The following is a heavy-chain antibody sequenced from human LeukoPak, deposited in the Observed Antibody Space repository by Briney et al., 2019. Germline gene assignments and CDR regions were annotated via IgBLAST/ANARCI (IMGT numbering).Heavy chain of an antibody. J-gene: IGHJ3*02. CDR1: GDSVSSNSAA. D-gene: IGHD2-21*01. Sequence: SQTLSLTCVISGDSVSSNSAAWNWIRQSPSRGLEWLGRTYYRSKWYNDYAVSVKSRITINPDTSKNQFSLQLNSVTPEDTAVYYCARENCGGDCYNHDAFDIWGQGTMVTVSS. V-gene: IGHV6-1*01. CDR3: ARENCGGDCYNHDAFDI. CDR2: TYYRSKWYN.